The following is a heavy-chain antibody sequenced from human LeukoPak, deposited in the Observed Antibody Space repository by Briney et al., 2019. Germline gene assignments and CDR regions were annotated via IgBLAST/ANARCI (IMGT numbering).Heavy chain of an antibody. CDR3: ARDIMADYYYYYMDV. V-gene: IGHV1-46*01. CDR1: GYTFTSYN. Sequence: ASVKVSCKASGYTFTSYNMHWVRQAPGQGLEWMGIINSSGGSTSYAQKFQGRVTMTRDTSISTAYMELSRLRSDDTAVYYCARDIMADYYYYYMDVWGKGTTVTISS. D-gene: IGHD2-8*01. J-gene: IGHJ6*03. CDR2: INSSGGST.